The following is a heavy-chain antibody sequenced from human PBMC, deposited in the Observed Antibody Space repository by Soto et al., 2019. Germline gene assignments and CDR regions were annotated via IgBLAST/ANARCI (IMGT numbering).Heavy chain of an antibody. V-gene: IGHV4-4*07. D-gene: IGHD1-26*01. CDR3: ARTVGAAYYFDF. CDR1: GDSMTKYY. CDR2: IYTSGST. Sequence: QVQLQESGPGLVKPSETLSLTCTVSGDSMTKYYWSWIRQPAGKGLGWIGRIYTSGSTNYNPSLKSRVTMSIDTSNNHFSLKLKSVTAADTAVYYCARTVGAAYYFDFWGQGALVTVSS. J-gene: IGHJ4*02.